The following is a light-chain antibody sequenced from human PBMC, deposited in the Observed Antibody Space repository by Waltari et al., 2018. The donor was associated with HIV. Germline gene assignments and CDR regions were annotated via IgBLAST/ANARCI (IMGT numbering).Light chain of an antibody. CDR3: SSNTGRSGLVV. J-gene: IGLJ2*01. Sequence: QSALTQPASVSGSPGQSIPISCTVSSNDVGGSNYVSWFQQHPGQAPKLISYEVSNRPSGVSSRFSGSKSGNTASLAISGLQAEDEADYYCSSNTGRSGLVVFGGGTKVTVL. CDR1: SNDVGGSNY. CDR2: EVS. V-gene: IGLV2-14*01.